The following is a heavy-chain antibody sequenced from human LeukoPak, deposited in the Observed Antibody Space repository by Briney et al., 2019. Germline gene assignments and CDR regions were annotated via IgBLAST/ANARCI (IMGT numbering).Heavy chain of an antibody. CDR1: GGSISSYY. CDR2: IYYSGST. J-gene: IGHJ4*02. Sequence: SETLSLTCTVSGGSISSYYWSWIRQPPGKGLEWIGYIYYSGSTNYNPSLKSRVTISVDTSKNQFSLKLSSVTAADTAVYYCARVNTMVRGVRIYYYFDYWGQGTLVTVSS. D-gene: IGHD3-10*01. V-gene: IGHV4-59*01. CDR3: ARVNTMVRGVRIYYYFDY.